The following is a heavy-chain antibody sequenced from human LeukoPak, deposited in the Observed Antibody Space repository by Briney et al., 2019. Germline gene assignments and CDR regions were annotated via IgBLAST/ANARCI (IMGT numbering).Heavy chain of an antibody. CDR1: GFTFNSYA. D-gene: IGHD5-24*01. CDR3: QGAVKRWLQLPGDALDI. V-gene: IGHV3-30-3*01. CDR2: ISYDGSNK. J-gene: IGHJ3*02. Sequence: PGGSLRLSCAASGFTFNSYAMHWVRQAPGKGLEWVAVISYDGSNKYYADSVKGRFSISRDNSKNTLYLQMNSLRAEDTAVYYCQGAVKRWLQLPGDALDIWGQGTMVTVSS.